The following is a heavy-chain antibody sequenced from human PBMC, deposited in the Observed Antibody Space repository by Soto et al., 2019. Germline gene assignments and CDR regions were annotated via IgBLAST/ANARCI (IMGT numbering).Heavy chain of an antibody. D-gene: IGHD2-8*01. J-gene: IGHJ5*01. CDR1: GYTFTSYA. V-gene: IGHV1-18*01. CDR3: VRLIGNSWFDS. CDR2: ISTYNGHT. Sequence: ASVKVSCKASGYTFTSYAITWVRQAPGQGLEWMGWISTYNGHTNYAQKIQDRVTMTTDTSTTTAYMELRSLTPDDTGVYYCVRLIGNSWFDSWGQGTLVTVSS.